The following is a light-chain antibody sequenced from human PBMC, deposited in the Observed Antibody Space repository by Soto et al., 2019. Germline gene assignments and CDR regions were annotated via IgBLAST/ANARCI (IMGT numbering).Light chain of an antibody. CDR1: SSNIGNNY. CDR2: DNN. CDR3: GTWDSSLSAAGV. J-gene: IGLJ2*01. Sequence: QSVLTQPPSVSAAPGQKVTISCSGSSSNIGNNYVSWYQQLPGTAPKLLIYDNNKRPSGIPDRFSGSKSGTSATLGITGLQTVDEADYYCGTWDSSLSAAGVFGGGTKVTVL. V-gene: IGLV1-51*01.